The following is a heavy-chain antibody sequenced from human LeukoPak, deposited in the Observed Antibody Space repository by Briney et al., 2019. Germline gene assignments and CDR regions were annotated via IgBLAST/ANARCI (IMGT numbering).Heavy chain of an antibody. D-gene: IGHD2-15*01. CDR3: ARDLGYCSGGSCTEFIY. CDR1: GYTFTNYA. Sequence: ASVKVSCKASGYTFTNYATHWVRQAPGQRFEWVGWINAANGNTKYSEKFQGRVTITRDTSANTAYMELSSLRSEDTAVYYCARDLGYCSGGSCTEFIYWGQGTLVTVSS. V-gene: IGHV1-3*01. J-gene: IGHJ4*02. CDR2: INAANGNT.